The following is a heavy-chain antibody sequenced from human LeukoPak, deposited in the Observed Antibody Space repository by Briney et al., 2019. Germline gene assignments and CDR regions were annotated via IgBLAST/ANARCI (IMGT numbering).Heavy chain of an antibody. CDR3: ARGQDIVVVPVAYFDY. Sequence: PSETLSLTCAVYGGSFSGYYWSWIRQPPGKGLEWIGEINHSGSTNYNPSLKSRVTISVDTSKNQFSLKLSSVTAADTAVYYCARGQDIVVVPVAYFDYWGQGTLVTVSS. D-gene: IGHD2-2*01. CDR1: GGSFSGYY. V-gene: IGHV4-34*01. J-gene: IGHJ4*02. CDR2: INHSGST.